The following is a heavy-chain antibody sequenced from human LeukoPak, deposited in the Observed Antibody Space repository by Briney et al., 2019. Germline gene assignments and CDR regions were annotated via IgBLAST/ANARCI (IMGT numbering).Heavy chain of an antibody. CDR3: VIGRGWQPDY. D-gene: IGHD3-10*01. CDR2: VHYSGNT. Sequence: SEALSLTCSVSGGSISGYYHNWVRQSPGRGLEWIGLVHYSGNTNYNPSLKSRVSISTDTSKNQFSLELTSVTAADTAVYYCVIGRGWQPDYWGQGIPVTVSS. V-gene: IGHV4-59*03. J-gene: IGHJ4*02. CDR1: GGSISGYY.